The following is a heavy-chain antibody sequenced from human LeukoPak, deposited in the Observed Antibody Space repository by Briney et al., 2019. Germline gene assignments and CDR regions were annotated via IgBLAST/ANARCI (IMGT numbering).Heavy chain of an antibody. Sequence: GGSLRLSCAASGFTFSNYWMSWVRQAPGKGLEWVANIKQDGSDKFYVDSVKGRFTISRDNAKNSLYLQMNSLRAEDTAVYYCAQGFYYDSSGYYGAFDYWGQGTLVTVSS. J-gene: IGHJ4*02. V-gene: IGHV3-7*01. D-gene: IGHD3-22*01. CDR3: AQGFYYDSSGYYGAFDY. CDR2: IKQDGSDK. CDR1: GFTFSNYW.